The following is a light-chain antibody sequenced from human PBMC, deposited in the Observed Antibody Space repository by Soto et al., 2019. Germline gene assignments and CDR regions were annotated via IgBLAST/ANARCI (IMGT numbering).Light chain of an antibody. CDR3: KQYGMSPRT. V-gene: IGKV3-20*01. CDR2: GAS. J-gene: IGKJ1*01. CDR1: QTVTSSF. Sequence: EIVLTRSPGTLSLSPGERATLSCRASQTVTSSFLAWYQQKPGQAPRILIYGASSRATGIPDRFSGSGSGTDFTLTIIRLETEHFAVYYCKQYGMSPRTFGQGTKVEIK.